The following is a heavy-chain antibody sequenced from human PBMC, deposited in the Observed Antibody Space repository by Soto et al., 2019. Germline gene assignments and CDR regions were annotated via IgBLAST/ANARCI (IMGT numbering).Heavy chain of an antibody. CDR1: GFTCTNDA. CDR3: ARTDKFTSQSSGSVNRFDC. Sequence: EVQLLESGGGLVQPGGSLRLSCAASGFTCTNDAMTWVRQAPGRGLEWVSTITAPGGTFYGDTVEGRFTTSRHNSMSTLYLEMNSLRADDAAIYYCARTDKFTSQSSGSVNRFDCWGQGTLGTVA. D-gene: IGHD3-22*01. V-gene: IGHV3-23*01. CDR2: ITAPGGT. J-gene: IGHJ4*02.